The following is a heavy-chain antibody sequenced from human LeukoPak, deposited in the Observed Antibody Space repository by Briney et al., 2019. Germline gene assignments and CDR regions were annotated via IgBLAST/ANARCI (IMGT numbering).Heavy chain of an antibody. CDR1: GFSFSTTW. V-gene: IGHV3-74*03. CDR2: ITSDGTST. D-gene: IGHD6-6*01. CDR3: AREESSSSGYYFDY. J-gene: IGHJ4*02. Sequence: QTGGSLRLSCAASGFSFSTTWMHWVRQPPGQGLVWVARITSDGTSTSYAESVKGRFTISRDNAKNSLYLQMNSLRAEDTAVYYCAREESSSSGYYFDYWGQGALVTVSS.